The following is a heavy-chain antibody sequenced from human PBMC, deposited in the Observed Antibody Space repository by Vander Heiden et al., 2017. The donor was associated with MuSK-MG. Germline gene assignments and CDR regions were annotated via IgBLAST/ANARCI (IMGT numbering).Heavy chain of an antibody. CDR2: IYYSGST. J-gene: IGHJ6*02. CDR3: ARVSWDYYYYYGMDV. D-gene: IGHD1-26*01. CDR1: ASSLITSY. V-gene: IGHV4-59*01. Sequence: QVQLPESGPGLVKPSETLSLTCTLSASSLITSYCTWIRQPPGKGLEWIGYIYYSGSTNYNPSLKSRVTISVDTSKNQFSLKLSSVTAADTAVYYCARVSWDYYYYYGMDVWGQGTTVTVSS.